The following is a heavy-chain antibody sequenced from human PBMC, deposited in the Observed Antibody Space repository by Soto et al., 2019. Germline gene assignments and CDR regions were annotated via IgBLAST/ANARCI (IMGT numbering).Heavy chain of an antibody. D-gene: IGHD2-15*01. CDR2: IIPILGIA. CDR3: ATDRRTTCWSAADNWSAR. Sequence: QVQLVQSGAEVKKPGSSVKVSCKASGGTFSSYTISWVRQAPGQGLEWMGRIIPILGIANYAQKFQGRVTITAAKSTSTAYMELSSVTSEDTAVYYCATDRRTTCWSAADNWSARWGQGTLVTVSS. V-gene: IGHV1-69*08. J-gene: IGHJ5*02. CDR1: GGTFSSYT.